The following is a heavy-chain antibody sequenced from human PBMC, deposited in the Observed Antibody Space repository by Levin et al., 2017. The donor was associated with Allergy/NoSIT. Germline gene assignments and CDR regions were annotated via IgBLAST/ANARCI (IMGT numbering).Heavy chain of an antibody. J-gene: IGHJ6*03. CDR3: ARVSTCSSTSCDYYYYYYYMDV. D-gene: IGHD2-2*01. V-gene: IGHV1-69*06. CDR1: GGTFSSYA. CDR2: IIPIFGTA. Sequence: KISCKASGGTFSSYAISWVRQAPGQGLEWMGGIIPIFGTANYAQKFQGRVTITADKSTSTAYMELSSLRSEDTAVYYCARVSTCSSTSCDYYYYYYYMDVWGKGTTVTVSS.